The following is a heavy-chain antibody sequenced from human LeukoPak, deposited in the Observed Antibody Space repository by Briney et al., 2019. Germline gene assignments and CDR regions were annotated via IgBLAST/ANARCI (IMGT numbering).Heavy chain of an antibody. Sequence: ASVKVSCKASGYTFTGYYMHWVRQAPGQGLEWMGWINPNSGGTNYAQKFQGRVTMTRDTSISTAYMELSRLRSDDTAVYYCATLSGSYTPIDYWGQGTLVTVSS. D-gene: IGHD3-10*01. CDR2: INPNSGGT. V-gene: IGHV1-2*02. CDR1: GYTFTGYY. J-gene: IGHJ4*02. CDR3: ATLSGSYTPIDY.